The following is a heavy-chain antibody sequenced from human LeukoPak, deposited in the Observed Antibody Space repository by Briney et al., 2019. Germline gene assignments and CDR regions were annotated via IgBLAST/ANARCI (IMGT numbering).Heavy chain of an antibody. D-gene: IGHD3-16*01. J-gene: IGHJ4*02. CDR1: GYTFTSYY. CDR2: INPSGGST. CDR3: AREWARLGELID. Sequence: ASVKVSCKASGYTFTSYYMHWVRQAPGQGLEWMGIINPSGGSTSYAQKFQGRVTMTTDTSTSTAYMELRSLRSDDTAVYYCAREWARLGELIDWGQGTLVTVSS. V-gene: IGHV1-46*01.